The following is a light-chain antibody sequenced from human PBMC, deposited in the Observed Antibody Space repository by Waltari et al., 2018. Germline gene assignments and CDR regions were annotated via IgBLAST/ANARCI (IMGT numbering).Light chain of an antibody. V-gene: IGLV2-14*01. CDR1: SSDVGGYNY. J-gene: IGLJ3*02. CDR2: DVS. CDR3: NSYTGSSSWV. Sequence: QSALTQPASVSGSPGQTITISCTGTSSDVGGYNYVSWYQQHPGNAPKLMLYDVSQRPSGVSDRFSGSKSGNTASLTISGLQAEDEADYYCNSYTGSSSWVFGGGTKLTVL.